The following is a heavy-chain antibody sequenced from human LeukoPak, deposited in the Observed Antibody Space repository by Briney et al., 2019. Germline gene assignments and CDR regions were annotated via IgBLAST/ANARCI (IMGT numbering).Heavy chain of an antibody. CDR2: IYYSGST. CDR3: ARLRAAAPEGAFDI. Sequence: SETLSLTCTVSGGSISSYYWSWIRQPPGKGLEWIGYIYYSGSTNYNPSLKSRVTISVDTSKNQFSLKLSSVTAADTAVYYCARLRAAAPEGAFDIWGQGTMVTVSS. CDR1: GGSISSYY. J-gene: IGHJ3*02. D-gene: IGHD6-13*01. V-gene: IGHV4-59*08.